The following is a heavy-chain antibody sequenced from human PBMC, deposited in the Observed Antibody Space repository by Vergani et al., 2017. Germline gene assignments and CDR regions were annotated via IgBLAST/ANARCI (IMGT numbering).Heavy chain of an antibody. CDR3: ARDGRYCSSIRCSEPTYYGMDV. V-gene: IGHV3-11*01. CDR1: GFTFSDYY. J-gene: IGHJ6*02. Sequence: QVQLVESGGRLVKPGGSLRLSCAASGFTFSDYYMYWIRQAPGKGLEWVSYISSSDNTIYYADSVKGRFTITGDNAKNSLYLQMNSLRAEDTAVYYCARDGRYCSSIRCSEPTYYGMDVWGQGTTVTVSS. CDR2: ISSSDNTI. D-gene: IGHD2-2*01.